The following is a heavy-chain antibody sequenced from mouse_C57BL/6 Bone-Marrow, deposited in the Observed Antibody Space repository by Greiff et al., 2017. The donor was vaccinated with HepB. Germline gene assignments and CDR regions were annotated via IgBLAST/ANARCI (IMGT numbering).Heavy chain of an antibody. Sequence: VQLQQSGAELVKPGASVKLSCTASGFNIKDYYMHWVKQRTEKGLEWIGRIDPEDGETKYAPTFQGKATLTADTSSNIAYLQLSSLTSEDTAVYYCAPITYDFDYWGQGTTLTVSS. CDR2: IDPEDGET. CDR3: APITYDFDY. D-gene: IGHD5-1*01. V-gene: IGHV14-2*01. J-gene: IGHJ2*01. CDR1: GFNIKDYY.